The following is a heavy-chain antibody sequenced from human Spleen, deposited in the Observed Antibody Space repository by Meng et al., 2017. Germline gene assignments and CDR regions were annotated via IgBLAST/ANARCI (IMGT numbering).Heavy chain of an antibody. CDR1: GGSIGSNSYH. CDR2: IDYSGTT. J-gene: IGHJ1*01. V-gene: IGHV4-39*07. CDR3: LRGSGGSV. D-gene: IGHD3-10*01. Sequence: QVQLQQWGAGLLKPSETLSLTCTVSGGSIGSNSYHWGWIRQPPGKGLEWVGTIDYSGTTYSNSSLKSRVSMSIDKSKNQFSLKLTSVTAADTAVYHCLRGSGGSVWGQGTLVTVYS.